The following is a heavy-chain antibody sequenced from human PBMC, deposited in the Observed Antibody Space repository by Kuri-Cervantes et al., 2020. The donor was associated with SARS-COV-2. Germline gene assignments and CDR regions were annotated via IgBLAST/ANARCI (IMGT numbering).Heavy chain of an antibody. Sequence: GESLKISCAASGFTFSSYAMHWVRQAPGKGLEWVAVISYDGSNKYYADSVKGRFTISRDNSKNTLYLQMNSLRAEDTAVYYCARDSGGDYGSSYFDCWGQGTLVTVSS. J-gene: IGHJ4*02. V-gene: IGHV3-30-3*01. D-gene: IGHD4-17*01. CDR3: ARDSGGDYGSSYFDC. CDR1: GFTFSSYA. CDR2: ISYDGSNK.